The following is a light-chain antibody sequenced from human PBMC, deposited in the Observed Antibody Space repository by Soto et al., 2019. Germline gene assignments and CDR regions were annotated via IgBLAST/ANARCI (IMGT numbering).Light chain of an antibody. J-gene: IGLJ1*01. Sequence: QSVLTQPASVSGSPGQSITISCTGTSSDVGGYNFVSWFQQHPGKVPKLLIYEVSNRPSGVANRFSGSKSGNTASLTISGLQAEDEADYYCTSYTKNTPLVFGPGTKVTVL. V-gene: IGLV2-14*01. CDR1: SSDVGGYNF. CDR3: TSYTKNTPLV. CDR2: EVS.